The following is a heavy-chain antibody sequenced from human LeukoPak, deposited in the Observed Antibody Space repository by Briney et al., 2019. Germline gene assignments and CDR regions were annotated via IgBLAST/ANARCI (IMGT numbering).Heavy chain of an antibody. V-gene: IGHV3-15*07. CDR2: IASRADGGST. Sequence: PGGSLRLSCAAPGFAFSNGWMNWVRQAPGKGLEWVGRIASRADGGSTHYAAPVKDRFIISRDDSKNTLYLQINSLKTEDTAVYYCTTLAAGKFDYWGQGTLVTVSS. CDR3: TTLAAGKFDY. D-gene: IGHD6-13*01. CDR1: GFAFSNGW. J-gene: IGHJ4*02.